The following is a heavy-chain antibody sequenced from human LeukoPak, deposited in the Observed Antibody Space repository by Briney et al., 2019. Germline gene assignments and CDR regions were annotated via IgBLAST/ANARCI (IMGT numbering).Heavy chain of an antibody. V-gene: IGHV3-21*06. J-gene: IGHJ6*03. D-gene: IGHD6-13*01. Sequence: GGSLRLSCAASGFTFSIYSVTWVRQAPGKGVEWVASISSTSSYIYYADSLRLLFTIPTDTPQYFAYLQMNSLRAEDTAVYYCARLDRADYSTSPVPYYNYYMNAWDKGTTVIVSS. CDR2: ISSTSSYI. CDR1: GFTFSIYS. CDR3: ARLDRADYSTSPVPYYNYYMNA.